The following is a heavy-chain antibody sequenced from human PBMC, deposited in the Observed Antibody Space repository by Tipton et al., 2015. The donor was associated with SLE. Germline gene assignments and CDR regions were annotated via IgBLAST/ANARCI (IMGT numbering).Heavy chain of an antibody. CDR2: ISVNGGNT. V-gene: IGHV3-23*01. CDR1: GFTFSNYA. J-gene: IGHJ6*02. Sequence: SLRLSCAASGFTFSNYAMSWVRQAPGKGLEWVSSISVNGGNTYYADSVKGRFTMSRDNSKNTLYVQMNSLRAEDTAVYYCAKVGPVTTPPWNYCYCYAMDVWGQGATVAVSS. CDR3: AKVGPVTTPPWNYCYCYAMDV. D-gene: IGHD1-1*01.